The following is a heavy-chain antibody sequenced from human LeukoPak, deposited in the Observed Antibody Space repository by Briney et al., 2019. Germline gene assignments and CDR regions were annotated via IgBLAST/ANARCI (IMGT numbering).Heavy chain of an antibody. J-gene: IGHJ4*02. CDR2: INPNSGGT. D-gene: IGHD3-22*01. V-gene: IGHV1-2*06. CDR1: GYTFTRYY. CDR3: ARVGDSSGYNFDY. Sequence: ASVTLSCTASGYTFTRYYIHWVRQAPGQGLEWMGRINPNSGGTNYAQKFQGRVTMTRDTSISTAYMELSRLRSDDTAVYYCARVGDSSGYNFDYWGQGTLVTVSS.